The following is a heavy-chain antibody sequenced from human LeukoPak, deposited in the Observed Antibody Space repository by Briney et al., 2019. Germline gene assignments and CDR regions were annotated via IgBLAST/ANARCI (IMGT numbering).Heavy chain of an antibody. CDR2: ISGDGSMT. CDR3: ARYSSSSGGASHYFDY. CDR1: GFSLRSYW. D-gene: IGHD6-6*01. Sequence: GGSLRLSCAVSGFSLRSYWMHWVRQAPGKGLVWVSRISGDGSMTNYADSVKGRFTISRDNAKSTVYLQMNSLRAEDTAVYYCARYSSSSGGASHYFDYWGQGTLVTVSS. J-gene: IGHJ4*02. V-gene: IGHV3-74*01.